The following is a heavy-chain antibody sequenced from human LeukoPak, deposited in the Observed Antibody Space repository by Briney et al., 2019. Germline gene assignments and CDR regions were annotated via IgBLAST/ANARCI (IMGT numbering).Heavy chain of an antibody. V-gene: IGHV4-34*01. J-gene: IGHJ6*02. CDR3: ARGLIVVVPAAIRGSKRYGMDV. D-gene: IGHD2-2*02. Sequence: PSETLSLTCAVYGGSFSGYYWSWIRQPPGKGLEWIGEINHSGSTNYNPSPKSRVTISVDTSKNQFSLKLSSVTAADTAVHYCARGLIVVVPAAIRGSKRYGMDVWGQGTTVTVSS. CDR1: GGSFSGYY. CDR2: INHSGST.